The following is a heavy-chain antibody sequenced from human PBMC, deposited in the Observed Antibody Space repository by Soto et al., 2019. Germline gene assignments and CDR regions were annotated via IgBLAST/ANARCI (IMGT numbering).Heavy chain of an antibody. CDR3: ARERDSYSAAWQEFNY. Sequence: EVQLVESGGGLVQPGGSLRLSCSASGFTFSSYDMHWVRQVTGKGLEWVSAISVGGHTFYADSLKGRFTISRDNAKNSLDLQMNSLRAEDTAVYYCARERDSYSAAWQEFNYWGQGTLVTVSS. J-gene: IGHJ4*02. D-gene: IGHD6-13*01. CDR2: ISVGGHT. CDR1: GFTFSSYD. V-gene: IGHV3-13*01.